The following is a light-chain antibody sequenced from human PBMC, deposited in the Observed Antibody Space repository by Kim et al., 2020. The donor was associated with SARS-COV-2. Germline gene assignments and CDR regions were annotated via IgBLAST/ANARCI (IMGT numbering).Light chain of an antibody. J-gene: IGLJ2*01. V-gene: IGLV2-8*01. CDR1: SSDVGGYNY. CDR3: SSYAGSKIVV. CDR2: EVS. Sequence: QSVLTQPPSASGSPGQSVTFSCTGTSSDVGGYNYVSWYQQHPGKAPKLMIYEVSERPSGVPDRFSGSKSGNTASLTVSGLQAEDEADYYCSSYAGSKIVVFGGGTQLTVL.